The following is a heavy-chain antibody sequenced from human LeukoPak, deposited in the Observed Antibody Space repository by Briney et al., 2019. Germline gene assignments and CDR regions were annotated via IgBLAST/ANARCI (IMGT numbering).Heavy chain of an antibody. CDR1: GGSISTSNYY. J-gene: IGHJ3*02. Sequence: SETLSLTCTVSGGSISTSNYYWGWIRQPPGKGLEWIGSIYYSGSTYYNPSLKSRVTISVDTSKNQFSLKLSSVTAADTAVYYCARREGGGAFDIWGQGTMITVSS. CDR2: IYYSGST. CDR3: ARREGGGAFDI. D-gene: IGHD1-26*01. V-gene: IGHV4-39*01.